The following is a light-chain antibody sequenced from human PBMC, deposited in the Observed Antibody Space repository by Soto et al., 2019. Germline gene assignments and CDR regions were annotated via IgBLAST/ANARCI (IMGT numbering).Light chain of an antibody. CDR3: SSYAGSNDVV. J-gene: IGLJ2*01. Sequence: QSALTQPPSASGSPGQSVTISCTGTSSDVGGYNYVSWYQQHPGKAPQLMIYDVSKRPSGVPDRFSGSKSGNTASLTVSGLQAEDEADYYCSSYAGSNDVVFGGGTKVTVI. CDR2: DVS. V-gene: IGLV2-8*01. CDR1: SSDVGGYNY.